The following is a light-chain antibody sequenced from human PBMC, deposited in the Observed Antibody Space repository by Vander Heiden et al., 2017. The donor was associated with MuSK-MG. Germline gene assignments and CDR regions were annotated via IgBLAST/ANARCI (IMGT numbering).Light chain of an antibody. CDR1: QSVSSND. CDR2: GAS. CDR3: RQDGSSLVT. V-gene: IGKV3-20*01. Sequence: EFVLTQPPGTLSLSPGERATRSCRASQSVSSNDLAWYQQKPGQAPRLLIYGASSRATGIPDRFSGSGSGTDFTLTISRLEPEDFAVYYCRQDGSSLVTFGQGTKLEIK. J-gene: IGKJ2*01.